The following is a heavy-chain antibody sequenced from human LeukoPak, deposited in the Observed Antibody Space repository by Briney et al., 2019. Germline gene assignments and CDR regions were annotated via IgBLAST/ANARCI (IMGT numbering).Heavy chain of an antibody. CDR1: GYTFTSYY. J-gene: IGHJ3*02. CDR2: INPSGGST. Sequence: ASVKVSCKASGYTFTSYYMHWVRQAPGQGLEWMRIINPSGGSTSYAQKFQGRVTMTRDTSTSTVYMELSSLRSEDTAVYYCARAWGDYLLGDDAFDIWGQGTMVTVSS. V-gene: IGHV1-46*01. CDR3: ARAWGDYLLGDDAFDI. D-gene: IGHD4-17*01.